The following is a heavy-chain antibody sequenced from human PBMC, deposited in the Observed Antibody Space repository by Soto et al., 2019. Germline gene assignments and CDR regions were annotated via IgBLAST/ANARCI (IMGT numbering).Heavy chain of an antibody. CDR2: INSDGSNT. J-gene: IGHJ6*02. CDR3: ARHVAVATISWGTYGMDV. V-gene: IGHV3-74*01. Sequence: AGGSLRHSCAASGFTFSSYLMHGVRQAPGEGLVWVSRINSDGSNTTYADSVKGRFTTSRDNAKNTLSLQMNSLRGEDTAVYYCARHVAVATISWGTYGMDVWGQGTTVTVSS. CDR1: GFTFSSYL. D-gene: IGHD5-12*01.